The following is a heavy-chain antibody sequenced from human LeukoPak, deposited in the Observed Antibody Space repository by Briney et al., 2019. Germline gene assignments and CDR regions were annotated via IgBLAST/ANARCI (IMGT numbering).Heavy chain of an antibody. Sequence: GGSLRLSCAAPGFTLSRYAMSWVRQAPGKGLEWVSAISGSGTSTYYADSVKGRFTISRDNSNNTLFLQMNSLRAEDTAVYYCAKDPGGATPFDYWGQGTLVTVSS. D-gene: IGHD1-26*01. CDR3: AKDPGGATPFDY. CDR2: ISGSGTST. V-gene: IGHV3-23*01. J-gene: IGHJ4*02. CDR1: GFTLSRYA.